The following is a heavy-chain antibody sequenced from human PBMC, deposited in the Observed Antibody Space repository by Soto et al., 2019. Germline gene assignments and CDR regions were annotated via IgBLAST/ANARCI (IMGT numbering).Heavy chain of an antibody. D-gene: IGHD3-10*01. CDR1: GGSFSGYY. Sequence: SETLSLTCAVYGGSFSGYYWSWIRQPPGKGLEWIGEINHSGSTNYNPSLKSRVTISVDTSKNQFSLKLSSVTAADTAVYYCASTTMEVLSYMDVWGKGTTVTVSS. J-gene: IGHJ6*03. V-gene: IGHV4-34*01. CDR2: INHSGST. CDR3: ASTTMEVLSYMDV.